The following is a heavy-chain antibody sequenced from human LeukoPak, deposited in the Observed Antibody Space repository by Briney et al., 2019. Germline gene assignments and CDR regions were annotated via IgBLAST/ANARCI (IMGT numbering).Heavy chain of an antibody. Sequence: SETLSLTCTVSGGSISSSSYYWGWIRQPPGKGLEWIGEINHSGSTNYNPSLKSRVTISVDTSKNQFSLKLSSVTAADTAVYYCARETSGWYVYYFDYWGQGTLVTVSS. CDR1: GGSISSSSYY. CDR3: ARETSGWYVYYFDY. V-gene: IGHV4-39*07. D-gene: IGHD6-19*01. J-gene: IGHJ4*02. CDR2: INHSGST.